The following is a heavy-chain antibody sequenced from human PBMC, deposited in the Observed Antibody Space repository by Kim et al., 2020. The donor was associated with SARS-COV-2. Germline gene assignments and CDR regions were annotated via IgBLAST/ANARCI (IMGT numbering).Heavy chain of an antibody. D-gene: IGHD2-2*01. V-gene: IGHV1-69*13. CDR3: ATLGPRDQDIVALPSSMFADSYVSYMGV. J-gene: IGHJ6*03. CDR1: GGTFSRDA. CDR2: IFPLLGTT. Sequence: SVKVSCKTSGGTFSRDAISWVRQAPGQGLEWMGGIFPLLGTTNYAQEFEDRVTITADESTTTAYMELSSLRSEDTAVYYCATLGPRDQDIVALPSSMFADSYVSYMGVWGKGTTVTVSS.